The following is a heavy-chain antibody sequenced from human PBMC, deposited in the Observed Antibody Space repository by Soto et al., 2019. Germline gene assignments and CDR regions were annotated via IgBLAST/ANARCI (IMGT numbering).Heavy chain of an antibody. CDR1: GDSVSSNTAS. Sequence: SPTLSLTCAISGDSVSSNTASWNWIRQSPSRGLEWLGRTYFRSKWYNDYAVSVKSRIIINPDTSNNQFSLQLNSVTPEDTAVYLCAKGDNLGPKTGYAFDPWGQGIMVTVSS. J-gene: IGHJ5*02. V-gene: IGHV6-1*01. CDR3: AKGDNLGPKTGYAFDP. CDR2: TYFRSKWYN. D-gene: IGHD5-12*01.